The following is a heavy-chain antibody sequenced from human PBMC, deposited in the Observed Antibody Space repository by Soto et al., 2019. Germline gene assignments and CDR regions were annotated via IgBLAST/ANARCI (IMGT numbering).Heavy chain of an antibody. CDR2: IFYSGTT. J-gene: IGHJ4*02. CDR3: ATGAGWLRLDSRV. D-gene: IGHD5-12*01. Sequence: PSDTRSLTGTVSGASISSNGYYWGWIRQPPGKGLEWSGSIFYSGTTHYNPSLRSRLSISVDTSKNVFSLKLSSLTAEDTAIYYCATGAGWLRLDSRVWGQGTLVTVSS. V-gene: IGHV4-39*02. CDR1: GASISSNGYY.